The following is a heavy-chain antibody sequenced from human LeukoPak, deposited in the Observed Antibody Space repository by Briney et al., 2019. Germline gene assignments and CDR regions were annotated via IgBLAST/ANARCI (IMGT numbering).Heavy chain of an antibody. CDR1: GGSISSYY. CDR3: ARDSPFGSGWVDAFDI. D-gene: IGHD6-19*01. V-gene: IGHV4-4*07. J-gene: IGHJ3*02. CDR2: IYTSGST. Sequence: PSETLSLTCTVSGGSISSYYWSWIRQPAGRGLEWIGRIYTSGSTNYNPFLKSRVTMSVDTSKNQFSLKLSSVTAADTAVYYCARDSPFGSGWVDAFDIWGQGTMVTVSS.